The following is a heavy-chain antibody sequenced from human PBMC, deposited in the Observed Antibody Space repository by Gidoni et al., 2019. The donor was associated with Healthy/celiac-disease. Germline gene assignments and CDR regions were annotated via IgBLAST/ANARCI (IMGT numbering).Heavy chain of an antibody. CDR1: CGSVSSGSYY. V-gene: IGHV4-61*01. J-gene: IGHJ4*02. Sequence: QVQLQESGPGRVKPSETLSRTCTVSCGSVSSGSYYWSWFRQPPGKGLEWIGYIYYSGRSKSNPSLKSRVPISVYMSKNQFSLKLSSVTAADTAVYYCESTYDSSGYYPPYFDYWGQGTLVTVSS. CDR2: IYYSGRS. D-gene: IGHD3-22*01. CDR3: ESTYDSSGYYPPYFDY.